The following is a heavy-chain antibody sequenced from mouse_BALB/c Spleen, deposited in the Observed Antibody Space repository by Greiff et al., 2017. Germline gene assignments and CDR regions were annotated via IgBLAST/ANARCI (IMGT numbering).Heavy chain of an antibody. J-gene: IGHJ4*01. Sequence: EVMLVESGGGLVQPGGSRILSCAASGFTFSSFGMHRVRQAPEKGLEWVAYISSGSSTIYYADTVKGRFTISRDNPKNTLFLQMTSLRSEDTAMYYCARNGLYYYAMDYWGRETSVTVAS. CDR3: ARNGLYYYAMDY. V-gene: IGHV5-17*02. CDR2: ISSGSSTI. D-gene: IGHD2-2*01. CDR1: GFTFSSFG.